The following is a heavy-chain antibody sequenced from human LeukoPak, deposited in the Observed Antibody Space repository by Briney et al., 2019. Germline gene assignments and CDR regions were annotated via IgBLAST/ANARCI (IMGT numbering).Heavy chain of an antibody. Sequence: PGGSLRLSCAASGFTFGSYSMNWVRQAPGKGPEWVSSISSSSSYIYYADSVKGRFTISRDNAKNSLYLQMNGLRAEDTAVYYCARGGNWFDPWGQGTLVTVSS. J-gene: IGHJ5*02. CDR1: GFTFGSYS. CDR3: ARGGNWFDP. V-gene: IGHV3-21*01. CDR2: ISSSSSYI. D-gene: IGHD3-16*01.